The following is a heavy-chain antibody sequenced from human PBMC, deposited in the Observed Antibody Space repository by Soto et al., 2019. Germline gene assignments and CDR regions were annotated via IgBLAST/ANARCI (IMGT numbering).Heavy chain of an antibody. CDR3: ARGLHFIDSSGYYFDY. D-gene: IGHD3-22*01. J-gene: IGHJ4*02. CDR2: INHSGST. CDR1: GGSFSGYY. V-gene: IGHV4-34*01. Sequence: SETLSLTCAVYGGSFSGYYWSWIRQPPGKGLEWIGEINHSGSTNYNPSLKSRVTISVDTSKNQFSLKLISVTAADTAVYYCARGLHFIDSSGYYFDYWGQGTLVTVSS.